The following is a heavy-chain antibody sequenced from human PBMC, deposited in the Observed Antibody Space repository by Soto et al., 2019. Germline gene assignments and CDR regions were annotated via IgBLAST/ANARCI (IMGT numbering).Heavy chain of an antibody. D-gene: IGHD5-12*01. V-gene: IGHV2-5*02. CDR3: AHIDPEIVTVGGHGGFDY. CDR2: IYWDDDK. Sequence: QITLKESGPTLVRPPQTLTLTCTFSGFSLTSGVGVGWIRQPPGKALEWLALIYWDDDKRYSPSLKNRLTITKDTSKNQVDLTMTNVGPVDTATYFCAHIDPEIVTVGGHGGFDYWGQGTLVTVSS. CDR1: GFSLTSGVG. J-gene: IGHJ4*02.